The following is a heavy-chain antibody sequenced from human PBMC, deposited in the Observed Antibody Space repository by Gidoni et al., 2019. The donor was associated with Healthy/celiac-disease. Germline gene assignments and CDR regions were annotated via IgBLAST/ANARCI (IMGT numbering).Heavy chain of an antibody. CDR2: ISGSGGST. CDR1: GFTFSSYA. Sequence: EVQLLESGGGLVQPGGSLRLSCAASGFTFSSYAMSWVRQAPGKGLEWVSAISGSGGSTYYADSVKGRFTISRDNSKNTLYLQMNSLRAEDTAVYYCAKDLRSDNYYGSGSYYTIWGQGTLVTVSS. D-gene: IGHD3-10*01. CDR3: AKDLRSDNYYGSGSYYTI. J-gene: IGHJ4*02. V-gene: IGHV3-23*01.